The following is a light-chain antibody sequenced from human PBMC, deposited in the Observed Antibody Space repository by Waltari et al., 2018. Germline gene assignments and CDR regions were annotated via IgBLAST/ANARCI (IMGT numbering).Light chain of an antibody. CDR2: DVS. V-gene: IGLV2-14*01. J-gene: IGLJ2*01. CDR1: SSDVGGYNY. CDR3: SSYTSSNTVI. Sequence: QSALTQPASVSGSPGQSIPISCTGPSSDVGGYNYVSLYQQYPGKVPKLMIYDVSKWPSGVSNRFSGSKSGNTASLTISGPQAEDEADYYCSSYTSSNTVIFGGGTKLTVL.